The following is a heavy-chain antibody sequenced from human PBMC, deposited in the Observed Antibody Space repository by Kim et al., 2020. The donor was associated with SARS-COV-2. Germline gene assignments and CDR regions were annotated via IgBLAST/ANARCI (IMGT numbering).Heavy chain of an antibody. CDR2: T. J-gene: IGHJ4*02. D-gene: IGHD3-10*01. V-gene: IGHV4-59*01. Sequence: TNYTPSLKSRVTISLDTAENQFPLKLSSVTAADTTVYYWARESVLLGHDYWGQGSLVTVSS. CDR3: ARESVLLGHDY.